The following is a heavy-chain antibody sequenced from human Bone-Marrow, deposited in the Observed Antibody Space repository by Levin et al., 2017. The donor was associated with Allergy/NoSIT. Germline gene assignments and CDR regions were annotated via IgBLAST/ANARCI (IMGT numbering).Heavy chain of an antibody. CDR1: GFTFDNYA. J-gene: IGHJ4*02. CDR2: IASDSGGI. Sequence: GGSLRLSCAASGFTFDNYAMTWVRQTPGKGLEWISVIASDSGGIHYADSVEGRFTISRDNSKNTLYLQMNSLRAEDTAIYYCAKYSSSFSPTRFFDYWGQGTLVTVSS. CDR3: AKYSSSFSPTRFFDY. V-gene: IGHV3-23*01. D-gene: IGHD2-21*01.